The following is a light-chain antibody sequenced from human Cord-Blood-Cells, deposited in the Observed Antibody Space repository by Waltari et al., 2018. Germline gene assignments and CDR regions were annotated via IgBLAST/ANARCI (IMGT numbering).Light chain of an antibody. J-gene: IGLJ1*01. CDR3: CSYAGSYTYV. Sequence: QPALTQPRSVSGSPGQSVTISCTGTSSDVGGYNYVSWYQQHPGKAPKLMIYDVSKRPSGLPDRFSGTKSANTASLTISGLQAEDEADYYCCSYAGSYTYVFGTGTKVTVL. CDR1: SSDVGGYNY. V-gene: IGLV2-11*01. CDR2: DVS.